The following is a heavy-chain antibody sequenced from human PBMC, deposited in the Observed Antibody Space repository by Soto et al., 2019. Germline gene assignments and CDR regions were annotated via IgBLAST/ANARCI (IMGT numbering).Heavy chain of an antibody. J-gene: IGHJ6*02. Sequence: AGGSLRLSCAASGFTFDDYAMHWVRQAPGKGLEWVSGISWNSGSIGYADSVKGRFTISRDNAKNSLYLQMNSLRAEDTALYYCAKDLYYYSSSSYYYYGMDVWGQGTTVTVSS. CDR1: GFTFDDYA. V-gene: IGHV3-9*01. D-gene: IGHD6-6*01. CDR3: AKDLYYYSSSSYYYYGMDV. CDR2: ISWNSGSI.